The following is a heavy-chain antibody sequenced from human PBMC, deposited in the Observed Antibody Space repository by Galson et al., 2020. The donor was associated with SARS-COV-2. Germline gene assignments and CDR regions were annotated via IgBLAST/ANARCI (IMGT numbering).Heavy chain of an antibody. CDR2: IWYDGSNK. V-gene: IGHV3-33*06. CDR1: GFTFSSYG. J-gene: IGHJ3*02. Sequence: GESLKISCAAYGFTFSSYGMHWVRQAPGKGLEWVAGIWYDGSNKYYADSVKGRFTISRDNSKNTLYLQRNSLRAEDTAVYYCAKDGAFGETGFDIWGQGTMVTVSS. D-gene: IGHD3-10*01. CDR3: AKDGAFGETGFDI.